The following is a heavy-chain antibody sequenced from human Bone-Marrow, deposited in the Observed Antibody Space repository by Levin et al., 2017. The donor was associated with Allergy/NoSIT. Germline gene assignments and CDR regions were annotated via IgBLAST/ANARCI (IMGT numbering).Heavy chain of an antibody. CDR1: GFTFSSYG. CDR2: IWYDGSNK. CDR3: ARDAVVAATLFWFDP. Sequence: SGGSLRLSCAASGFTFSSYGMHWVRQAPGKGLEWVAVIWYDGSNKYYADSVKGRFTISRDNSKNTLYLQMNSLRAEDTAVYDCARDAVVAATLFWFDPWGQGTLVTVSS. V-gene: IGHV3-33*01. J-gene: IGHJ5*02. D-gene: IGHD2-15*01.